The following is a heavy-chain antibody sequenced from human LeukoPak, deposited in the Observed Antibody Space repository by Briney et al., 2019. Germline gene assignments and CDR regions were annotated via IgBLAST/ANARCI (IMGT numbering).Heavy chain of an antibody. CDR3: ARTPYYYYMDV. CDR1: GDSISSYY. Sequence: SETLSLTCTVSGDSISSYYWSWIRQPPGKGLERIGYIYYSGSTNYNPSLKSRVTISVDTSKKQFSLKLSSVTAADTAVYYCARTPYYYYMDVWGKGTTVTVSS. J-gene: IGHJ6*03. CDR2: IYYSGST. V-gene: IGHV4-59*01.